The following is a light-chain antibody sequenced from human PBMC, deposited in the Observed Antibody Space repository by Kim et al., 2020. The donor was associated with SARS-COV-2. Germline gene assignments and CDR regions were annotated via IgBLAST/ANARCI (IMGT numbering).Light chain of an antibody. CDR2: GAS. Sequence: GERATRAGRARQRLSREYLAWYQRTAGKPTRHRTFGASSRAAGIPDRYSGSGSGTDFTLTISRLEPEGFAVYDCQQYTRSPPAYNMGQGTKLE. CDR1: QRLSREY. J-gene: IGKJ2*01. CDR3: QQYTRSPPAYN. V-gene: IGKV3-20*01.